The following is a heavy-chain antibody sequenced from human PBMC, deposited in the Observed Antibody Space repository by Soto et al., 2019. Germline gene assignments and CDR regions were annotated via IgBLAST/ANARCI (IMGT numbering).Heavy chain of an antibody. D-gene: IGHD6-19*01. V-gene: IGHV1-69*13. CDR3: ARDPTTSGWSDRPPPYYYYSGMDV. Sequence: SVKLSCKTSGGTFSSYAISWVRQAHGQGLEWMGGIIPIFGTANYAQEFQGRVTITADESTSTAYMELSSLRSEDTAVYYCARDPTTSGWSDRPPPYYYYSGMDVWGQGTTVTGSS. CDR1: GGTFSSYA. J-gene: IGHJ6*02. CDR2: IIPIFGTA.